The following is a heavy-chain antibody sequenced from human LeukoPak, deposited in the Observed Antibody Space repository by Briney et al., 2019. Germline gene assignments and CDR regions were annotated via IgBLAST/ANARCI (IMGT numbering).Heavy chain of an antibody. CDR2: IYHSGST. Sequence: SQTLSLTCAVSGVSISSGGYSWSWIRQPPGKGLEWIGYIYHSGSTYYNPSLKSRVTISVDRSKNQFSLRLSSVTAADTAVYYCARSGGVIGDDASDIWGQGTMVTASS. CDR3: ARSGGVIGDDASDI. CDR1: GVSISSGGYS. J-gene: IGHJ3*02. D-gene: IGHD3-16*02. V-gene: IGHV4-30-2*01.